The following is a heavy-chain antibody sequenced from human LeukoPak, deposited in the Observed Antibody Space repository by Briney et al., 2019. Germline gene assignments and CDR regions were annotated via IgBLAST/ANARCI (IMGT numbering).Heavy chain of an antibody. CDR1: GGSFSGYY. CDR3: ARGLVHDSSGY. J-gene: IGHJ4*02. V-gene: IGHV4-34*01. Sequence: SETLSLTCAVYGGSFSGYYWSWIRQPPGKGLEWIGEINHSGSTNYNPSLKSRVTISVDTSKNQFSLKLSSVTAADTAVYYCARGLVHDSSGYWSQGTLVTVSS. CDR2: INHSGST. D-gene: IGHD3-22*01.